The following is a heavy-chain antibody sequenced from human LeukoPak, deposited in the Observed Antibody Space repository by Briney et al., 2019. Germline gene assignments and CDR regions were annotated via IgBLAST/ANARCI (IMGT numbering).Heavy chain of an antibody. CDR3: AKENIDAFDI. J-gene: IGHJ3*02. V-gene: IGHV3-23*01. Sequence: WVSAISGSGGSTYYADSVKGRFTISRDNSKNTLYLQMNSLRAEDTAVYYCAKENIDAFDIWGQGTMVTVSS. CDR2: ISGSGGST. D-gene: IGHD2/OR15-2a*01.